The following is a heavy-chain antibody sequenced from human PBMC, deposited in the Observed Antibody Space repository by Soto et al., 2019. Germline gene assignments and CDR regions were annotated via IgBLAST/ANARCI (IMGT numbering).Heavy chain of an antibody. CDR2: IIPIFGTA. CDR3: ARVSTAMVNNGMDV. CDR1: GGTFSSYA. Sequence: VASVKVSCKASGGTFSSYAISCVRQAPGQGLEWMGGIIPIFGTANYAQKFQGRVTITADESTSTAYMELSSLRSEDTAVYYRARVSTAMVNNGMDVWGQGTTVTVSS. D-gene: IGHD5-18*01. J-gene: IGHJ6*02. V-gene: IGHV1-69*13.